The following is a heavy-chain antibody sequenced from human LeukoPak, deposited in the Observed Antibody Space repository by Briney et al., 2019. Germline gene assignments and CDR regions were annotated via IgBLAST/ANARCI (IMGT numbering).Heavy chain of an antibody. CDR3: AKDRYSYAFEYSDS. CDR1: GFTFDDYA. CDR2: ISWNSGSI. Sequence: GGSLRLSCAASGFTFDDYAMHWVRHAPGKGLEWVSGISWNSGSIGYADSVKGRFTISRDNSKNTLSLQVSSLRTEDTAVYYCAKDRYSYAFEYSDSWGQGTLVTVSS. V-gene: IGHV3-9*01. D-gene: IGHD5-18*01. J-gene: IGHJ4*02.